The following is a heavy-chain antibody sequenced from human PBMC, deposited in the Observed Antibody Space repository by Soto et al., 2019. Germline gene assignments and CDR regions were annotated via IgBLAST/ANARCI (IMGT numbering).Heavy chain of an antibody. CDR1: GGTFSRYS. V-gene: IGHV1-69*04. J-gene: IGHJ6*02. CDR2: IIPVFGIA. CDR3: AREDRDRETGLVPAAIDGMDV. Sequence: QVQLVHSGAEVKKPGSSVNVSCKAAGGTFSRYSFTWVRQAPGHGLEWMGRIIPVFGIAGYAQKFQGRVTITADKSTSTAYMELSSLRSEDTAVYYCAREDRDRETGLVPAAIDGMDVWGQGTTVTVSS. D-gene: IGHD2-2*01.